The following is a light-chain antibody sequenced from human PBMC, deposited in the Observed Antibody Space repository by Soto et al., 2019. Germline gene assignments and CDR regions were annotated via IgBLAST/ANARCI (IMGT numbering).Light chain of an antibody. CDR1: QTVSSY. J-gene: IGKJ1*01. V-gene: IGKV3-20*01. Sequence: EIVFTQSPATLSLSPCERATLSCRASQTVSSYLLWYQQKPGQAPRLLIYGASNRATGIPDRFSGSGSGTDFTLTISRLEPEDFAVYYCQQYGSSGTFGQGTKVDIK. CDR3: QQYGSSGT. CDR2: GAS.